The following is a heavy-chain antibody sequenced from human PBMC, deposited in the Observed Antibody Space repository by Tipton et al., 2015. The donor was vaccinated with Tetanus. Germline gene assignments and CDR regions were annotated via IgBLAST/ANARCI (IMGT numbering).Heavy chain of an antibody. D-gene: IGHD3-3*01. Sequence: QSGPEVKKPGSSVKVSCETSGGSFSTYITSWVRQAPGQGLEWMGSIIPIFGTITYAQKFQGRLTITADKSTSTAHMSQSGLRSEDTAVYYCARVKGGTREYYAIKYWGQGTLVTVSS. J-gene: IGHJ4*02. V-gene: IGHV1-69*06. CDR2: IIPIFGTI. CDR3: ARVKGGTREYYAIKY. CDR1: GGSFSTYI.